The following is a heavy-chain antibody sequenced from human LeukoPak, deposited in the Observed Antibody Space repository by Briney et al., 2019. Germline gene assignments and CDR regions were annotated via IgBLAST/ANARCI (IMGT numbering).Heavy chain of an antibody. CDR3: ARHGAYSGALGV. Sequence: SETLSLTCTVSGGSISSYYWSWIRQPPGRRLEWIGYISYSGNTNYNPSPPSRVIISVDTSKNQFSLKLSSVTAADTGVYYCARHGAYSGALGVWGEGNTVTVSS. CDR1: GGSISSYY. CDR2: ISYSGNT. J-gene: IGHJ6*01. D-gene: IGHD6-25*01. V-gene: IGHV4-59*08.